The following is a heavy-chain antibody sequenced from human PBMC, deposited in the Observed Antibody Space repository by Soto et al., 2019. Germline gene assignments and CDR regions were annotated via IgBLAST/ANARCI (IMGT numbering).Heavy chain of an antibody. CDR2: IFYSGST. CDR3: AIVGSSGRSTDY. D-gene: IGHD6-19*01. CDR1: GVCISGHY. J-gene: IGHJ4*02. Sequence: WETLALTCTVSGVCISGHYWTCIRQPPGKGLEWIGYIFYSGSTNYNPSLKSRVTILVDTSKNQFSLKLSSVTAADTALYYCAIVGSSGRSTDYWCQATLVTVSS. V-gene: IGHV4-59*11.